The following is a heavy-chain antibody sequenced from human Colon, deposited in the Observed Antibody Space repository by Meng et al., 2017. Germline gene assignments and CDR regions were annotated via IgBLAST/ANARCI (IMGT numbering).Heavy chain of an antibody. CDR3: AKDVDYGTGGLEAC. CDR2: INQNGNVK. D-gene: IGHD4-17*01. V-gene: IGHV3-7*01. Sequence: GESLKISCVIAGFTFSNYWMTWVRQAPGQGLEWVANINQNGNVKNYVDSVRGRFTIFRDHAKNSLFLQMNSLRADDTAVYYCAKDVDYGTGGLEACWGQGTLVTVSS. CDR1: GFTFSNYW. J-gene: IGHJ1*01.